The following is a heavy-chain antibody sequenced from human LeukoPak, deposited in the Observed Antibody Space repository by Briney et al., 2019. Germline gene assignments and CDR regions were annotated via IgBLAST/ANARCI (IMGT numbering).Heavy chain of an antibody. CDR1: GGSVRSYY. CDR3: ARTGSTVTMLYPFDH. J-gene: IGHJ4*02. D-gene: IGHD4-17*01. CDR2: IYYSGST. Sequence: PSETLSLTCTVSGGSVRSYYWSWIRQPPGKGLEWIGYIYYSGSTNYNPSLKSRVSISVDTSKNQFSLKLSSVTAADTAVYYCARTGSTVTMLYPFDHWGQGTLVTVSS. V-gene: IGHV4-59*02.